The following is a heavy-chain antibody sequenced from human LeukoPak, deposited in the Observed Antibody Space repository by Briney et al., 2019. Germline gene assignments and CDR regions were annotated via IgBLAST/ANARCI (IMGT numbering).Heavy chain of an antibody. CDR1: GYTFTSYY. CDR2: INPDGGST. Sequence: GASVNVSCKASGYTFTSYYMHWVRQAPGQGLEWMGIINPDGGSTTYAQKFQGRVTMTRDTSTSTVYMELSSLRSEDTAVYYCARDVAVEGAPDYWGEGTLVTVSS. CDR3: ARDVAVEGAPDY. V-gene: IGHV1-46*01. J-gene: IGHJ4*02. D-gene: IGHD2-15*01.